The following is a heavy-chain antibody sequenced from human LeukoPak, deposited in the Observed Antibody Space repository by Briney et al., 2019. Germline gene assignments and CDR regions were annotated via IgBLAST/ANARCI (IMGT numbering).Heavy chain of an antibody. CDR2: ISSSGSTI. D-gene: IGHD3-16*01. J-gene: IGHJ6*03. CDR1: GSTFDDYG. CDR3: ARQTRGGYYMDV. V-gene: IGHV3-48*04. Sequence: GGSLRLSCAASGSTFDDYGMNWVRQAPGKGLEWVSYISSSGSTIYYADSVKGRFTISRDNAKNSLYLQMNSLRAEDTAVYYCARQTRGGYYMDVWGKGTTVTISS.